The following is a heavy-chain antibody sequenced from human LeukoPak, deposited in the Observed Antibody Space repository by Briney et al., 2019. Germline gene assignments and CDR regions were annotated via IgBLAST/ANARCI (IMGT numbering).Heavy chain of an antibody. CDR3: AKDPTMIEVY. CDR1: GFTFSSYA. J-gene: IGHJ4*02. V-gene: IGHV3-23*01. CDR2: ISGSGGRT. D-gene: IGHD3-22*01. Sequence: PGGSLRLSCAASGFTFSSYAMSWVRQAPGKGLEWVSAISGSGGRTYYAESVKGRFTISRDNSKHPLYLQMNSLRAEDTAVYYCAKDPTMIEVYWGQGTLVTVSS.